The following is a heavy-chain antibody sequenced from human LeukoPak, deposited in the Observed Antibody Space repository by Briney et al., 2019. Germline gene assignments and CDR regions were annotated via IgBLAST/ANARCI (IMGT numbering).Heavy chain of an antibody. CDR3: AKGTGYSSSSGEYY. V-gene: IGHV3-30*04. CDR1: GFTFSNYA. CDR2: ISYDGSSK. J-gene: IGHJ4*02. Sequence: GGSLRLSCAASGFTFSNYAMHWVRQAPGKGLEWVALISYDGSSKYYADSVKGRFTISRDNSKNTLYLQMNSLRAEDTAVYYCAKGTGYSSSSGEYYWGQGTLVTVSS. D-gene: IGHD6-6*01.